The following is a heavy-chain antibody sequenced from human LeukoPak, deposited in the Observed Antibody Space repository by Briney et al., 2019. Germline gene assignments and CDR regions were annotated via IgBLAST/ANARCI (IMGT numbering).Heavy chain of an antibody. CDR2: IKQAGSEI. J-gene: IGHJ4*02. Sequence: GGSLRLSCAAAGFTFSSFWMSWVRQAPGEGLEGVANIKQAGSEIYYVDSVKGRCTISRDNAKNSLYLQMSSLRAEDTAVYYCARGYSNYRYWGQGTLVTVSS. D-gene: IGHD4-11*01. CDR3: ARGYSNYRY. CDR1: GFTFSSFW. V-gene: IGHV3-7*04.